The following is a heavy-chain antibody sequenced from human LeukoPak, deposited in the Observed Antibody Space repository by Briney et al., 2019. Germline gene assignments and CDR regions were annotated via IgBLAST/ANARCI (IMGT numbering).Heavy chain of an antibody. V-gene: IGHV3-66*02. D-gene: IGHD3-3*01. J-gene: IGHJ6*03. CDR1: GFTVSSNY. CDR2: IYSGGST. Sequence: GGSLRLSCAASGFTVSSNYMRWVRQAPGKGLERVSVIYSGGSTYYADSVKGRFTISRDNSKNTLYLQMNSLRAEDTAVYYCARDATYYDFWSGYGAYYYYYMDVWGKGTTVTVSS. CDR3: ARDATYYDFWSGYGAYYYYYMDV.